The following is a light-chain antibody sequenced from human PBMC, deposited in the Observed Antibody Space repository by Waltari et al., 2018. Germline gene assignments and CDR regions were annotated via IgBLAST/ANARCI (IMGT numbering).Light chain of an antibody. V-gene: IGLV2-14*01. J-gene: IGLJ2*01. Sequence: QSALTQPASVSGSPGQSITIPCTGTSSDVGGYNYVSWYQQHPGKPPKLMIYEVSNRPSGVSNRFSGSKSGNTASLTISGLQAEDEADYYCSSYTSSSKGVFGGGTKLTVL. CDR3: SSYTSSSKGV. CDR1: SSDVGGYNY. CDR2: EVS.